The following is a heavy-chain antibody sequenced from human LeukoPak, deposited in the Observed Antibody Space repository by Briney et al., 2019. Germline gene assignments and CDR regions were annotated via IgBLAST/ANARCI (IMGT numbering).Heavy chain of an antibody. CDR3: ARGWYHDILNGPQGADF. V-gene: IGHV3-33*01. CDR1: GFTFSHYG. D-gene: IGHD3-9*01. Sequence: QPGRSLRLSCVASGFTFSHYGMHWVRQAPGKGLEWVAVIWYDGSDKYYADSVKGRFTISRDDSRHTVYLQMNSLRAEDTAVYYCARGWYHDILNGPQGADFWGQGNLVIVSS. CDR2: IWYDGSDK. J-gene: IGHJ4*02.